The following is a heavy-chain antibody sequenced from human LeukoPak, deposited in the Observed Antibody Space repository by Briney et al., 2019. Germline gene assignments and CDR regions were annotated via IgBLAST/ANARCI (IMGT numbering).Heavy chain of an antibody. Sequence: SGGSLRLSCAASGFTFSDYYMSWIRQAPGKGLEWVSYISSSGSTIYYADSVKGRFTISRDNAKKSLYLQMNSLRVEDTAVYYCARDYSVRAARPAFLDYWGQGTLVTVSS. V-gene: IGHV3-11*04. D-gene: IGHD6-6*01. CDR1: GFTFSDYY. CDR2: ISSSGSTI. CDR3: ARDYSVRAARPAFLDY. J-gene: IGHJ4*02.